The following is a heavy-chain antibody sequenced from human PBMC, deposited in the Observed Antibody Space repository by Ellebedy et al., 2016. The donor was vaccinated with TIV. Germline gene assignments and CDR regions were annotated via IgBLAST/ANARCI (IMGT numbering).Heavy chain of an antibody. CDR1: GLSFSCYA. J-gene: IGHJ6*02. V-gene: IGHV3-21*01. CDR3: ARDFPYSGAYYYSGMDV. Sequence: GGSLRLSXAASGLSFSCYAMTWVRQAPGKGLEWVASISVGASYVYYADSVKGRFTISRDNAKNSVYLQMNSLRDDDTAVYYCARDFPYSGAYYYSGMDVWGQGTTVTVSS. D-gene: IGHD1-26*01. CDR2: ISVGASYV.